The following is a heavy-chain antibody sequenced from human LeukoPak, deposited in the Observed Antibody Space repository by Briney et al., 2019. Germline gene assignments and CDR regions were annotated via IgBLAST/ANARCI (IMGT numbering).Heavy chain of an antibody. CDR3: ARWEIPEREFDY. Sequence: GASVKVSCKTSGYTFSNYGVSWVRQAPGQGLEWMGWISAYNNNTNYAQKLQGRVTMTTDTSTSTAYMELRSLRSDDTAVYYCARWEIPEREFDYWGQGTLVTVSS. CDR1: GYTFSNYG. CDR2: ISAYNNNT. J-gene: IGHJ4*02. D-gene: IGHD1-14*01. V-gene: IGHV1-18*01.